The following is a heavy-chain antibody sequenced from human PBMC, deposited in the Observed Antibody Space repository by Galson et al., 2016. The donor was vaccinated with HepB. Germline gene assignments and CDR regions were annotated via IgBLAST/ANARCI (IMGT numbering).Heavy chain of an antibody. CDR1: GFSFSNYA. D-gene: IGHD3-9*01. V-gene: IGHV3-23*01. CDR3: ARDRDTILAYYGMDV. CDR2: ISDSGGNT. Sequence: SLRLSCAASGFSFSNYAMSWVRQAPGKGLEWVSGISDSGGNTYFADSVKGRFTISRDNSKNTLYLQMNSLRAEDTAVYYCARDRDTILAYYGMDVWGKGTTVTVSS. J-gene: IGHJ6*04.